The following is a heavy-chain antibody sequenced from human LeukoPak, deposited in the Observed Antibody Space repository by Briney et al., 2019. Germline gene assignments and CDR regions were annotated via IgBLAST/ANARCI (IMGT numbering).Heavy chain of an antibody. D-gene: IGHD3-10*01. J-gene: IGHJ1*01. Sequence: SVKVSCKASGFTFTSSAVQWVRQARGQRLEWIGWIVVGSGNTNYAQKFQERVTITRDMSTSTAYMELSSLRSEDTAVYYCARDSPPSSYYYGSGSYSAPRGFQHWGQGTLVTVSS. CDR1: GFTFTSSA. CDR3: ARDSPPSSYYYGSGSYSAPRGFQH. V-gene: IGHV1-58*01. CDR2: IVVGSGNT.